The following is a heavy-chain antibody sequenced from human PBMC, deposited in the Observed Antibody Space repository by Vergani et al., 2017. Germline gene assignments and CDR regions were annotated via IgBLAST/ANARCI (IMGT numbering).Heavy chain of an antibody. CDR2: MNGDGDTI. D-gene: IGHD3-3*01. CDR3: ARARKFRFGVVWENWFDP. V-gene: IGHV3-74*01. CDR1: GFSFSGYW. J-gene: IGHJ5*02. Sequence: EVQLVESGGGLIHPGGSLRLSCEGSGFSFSGYWMHWARQVPGKGLVWVSGMNGDGDTISYADSVKGRFTISRDNAKNTLFLQMNSLRAEDTAVYYCARARKFRFGVVWENWFDPWGQGTLVTVSS.